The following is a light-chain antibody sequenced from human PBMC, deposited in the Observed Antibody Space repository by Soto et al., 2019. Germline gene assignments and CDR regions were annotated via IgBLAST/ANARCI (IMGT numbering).Light chain of an antibody. J-gene: IGLJ3*02. CDR3: CAYAGSYTLV. CDR2: DVS. V-gene: IGLV2-11*01. Sequence: QSVLTQPRSVSGSPGQSVTISCTGTASDVGGFNYVSWYQQQPGKAPTLMVYDVSERPSGVPDRFSGSKSGNTASLTISGLQAEDEAHYYCCAYAGSYTLVFGGGTKVTVL. CDR1: ASDVGGFNY.